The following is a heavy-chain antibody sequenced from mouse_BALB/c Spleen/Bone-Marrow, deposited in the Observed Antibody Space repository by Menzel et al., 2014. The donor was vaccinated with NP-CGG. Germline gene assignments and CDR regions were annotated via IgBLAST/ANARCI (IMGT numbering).Heavy chain of an antibody. CDR3: ARSGSSSGYFDY. Sequence: EVKLMESGGGLVQPGGSRKLSCAASGFTFSSFGMHWVRQALEKGLEWVAYISSGSSTIYYADTVMGRFTISRDNPKNTLFLQMTSLRSEDTAMYYCARSGSSSGYFDYWGQGTTLTVSS. V-gene: IGHV5-17*02. D-gene: IGHD1-1*01. CDR2: ISSGSSTI. J-gene: IGHJ2*01. CDR1: GFTFSSFG.